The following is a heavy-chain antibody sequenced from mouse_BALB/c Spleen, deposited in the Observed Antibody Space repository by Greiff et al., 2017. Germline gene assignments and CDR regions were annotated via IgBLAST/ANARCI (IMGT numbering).Heavy chain of an antibody. V-gene: IGHV5-12-1*01. D-gene: IGHD2-4*01. J-gene: IGHJ3*01. CDR2: ISSGGGST. Sequence: EVKVVESGGGLVKPGGSLKLSCAASGFAFSSYDMSWVRQTPEKRLEWVAYISSGGGSTYYPDTVKGRFTISRDNAKNTLYLQMSSLKSEDTAMYYCARLSTMITAWFAYWGQGTLVTVSA. CDR3: ARLSTMITAWFAY. CDR1: GFAFSSYD.